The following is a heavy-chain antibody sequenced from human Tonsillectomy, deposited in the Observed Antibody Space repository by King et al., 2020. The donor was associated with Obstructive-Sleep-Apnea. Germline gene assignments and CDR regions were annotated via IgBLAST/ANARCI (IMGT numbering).Heavy chain of an antibody. CDR3: ARDRGGRGYCSGGSCLDY. Sequence: QLVQSGAEVKKPGASVKVSCKASGYTFTSYAMHWVRQAPGQRLEWMGWINAGNGNTKYSQKFQGRVTITRDTSASTAYMELSSLRSEDTAVYYCARDRGGRGYCSGGSCLDYWGQGTLVTVSS. J-gene: IGHJ4*02. D-gene: IGHD2-15*01. V-gene: IGHV1-3*01. CDR2: INAGNGNT. CDR1: GYTFTSYA.